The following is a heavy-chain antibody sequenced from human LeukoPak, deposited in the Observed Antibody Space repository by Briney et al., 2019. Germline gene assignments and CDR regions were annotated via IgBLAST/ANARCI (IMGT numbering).Heavy chain of an antibody. V-gene: IGHV4-31*03. CDR2: IYYSGST. D-gene: IGHD2-2*01. CDR1: GGSISSGGYY. Sequence: PSETLTLTCTVSGGSISSGGYYWSWIRQHPGKGLEWIGYIYYSGSTYYNPSLKSRVTISVDTSKNQFSLKLSSVTAADTAVYYCARVVPDPYYFDYWGQGTLVTVSS. CDR3: ARVVPDPYYFDY. J-gene: IGHJ4*02.